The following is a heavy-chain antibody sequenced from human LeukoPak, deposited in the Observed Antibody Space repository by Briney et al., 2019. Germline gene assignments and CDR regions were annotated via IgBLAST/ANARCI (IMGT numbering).Heavy chain of an antibody. Sequence: PGKSLTLSCVASQFTFSHYGMHWVRQAPGKGLEWVAVIWNDRSNQYYADSVKGRVTISRDNSQNTLYLQMNSLRAEDTAVYYCAKDAQRGFDYSNSLEYWGQGTLVTVSS. CDR3: AKDAQRGFDYSNSLEY. CDR1: QFTFSHYG. J-gene: IGHJ4*02. CDR2: IWNDRSNQ. D-gene: IGHD4-11*01. V-gene: IGHV3-33*06.